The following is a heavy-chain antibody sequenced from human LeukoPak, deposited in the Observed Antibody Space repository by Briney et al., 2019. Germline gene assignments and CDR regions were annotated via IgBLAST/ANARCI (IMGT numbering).Heavy chain of an antibody. CDR3: ARDSKLRSGGLFDP. J-gene: IGHJ5*02. CDR2: IKPDGSEG. D-gene: IGHD2-15*01. V-gene: IGHV3-7*01. Sequence: GGSLRLSCTASGFTFSSYWMSWVRQAPGKGLEWVADIKPDGSEGYYVDSVKGRFVISRDNAKNSLYLQMNSLRAEDTAVYSCARDSKLRSGGLFDPWGQGTLVTVSS. CDR1: GFTFSSYW.